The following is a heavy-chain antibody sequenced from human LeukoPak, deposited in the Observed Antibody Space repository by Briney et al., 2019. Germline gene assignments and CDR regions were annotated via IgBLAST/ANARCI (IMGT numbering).Heavy chain of an antibody. V-gene: IGHV4-38-2*02. CDR1: GYSISSGYY. J-gene: IGHJ6*03. D-gene: IGHD3-9*01. CDR3: ARLLRYFDVYYYYMDV. Sequence: MTSETLSLTCTVSGYSISSGYYWGWIRQPPGKGLEWIGSIYHSGSTFDNPSLKSRVTISVDTSKNQFSLKLSSVTAADTAVYYCARLLRYFDVYYYYMDVWGKGTTVTISS. CDR2: IYHSGST.